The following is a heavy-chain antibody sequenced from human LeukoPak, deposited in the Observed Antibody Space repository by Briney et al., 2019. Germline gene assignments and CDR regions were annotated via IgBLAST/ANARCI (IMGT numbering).Heavy chain of an antibody. CDR1: GFSFSNYA. J-gene: IGHJ3*01. CDR2: ISKDGSMK. CDR3: AGESFDF. V-gene: IGHV3-30*04. Sequence: GRSLRLSCAASGFSFSNYAMDWVGQAPGKGLEWVAVISKDGSMKYYSDSVKGRFTVSRDNSIHTLYLEMNSLKTEDTAVYYCAGESFDFWSQGTMVTVSS.